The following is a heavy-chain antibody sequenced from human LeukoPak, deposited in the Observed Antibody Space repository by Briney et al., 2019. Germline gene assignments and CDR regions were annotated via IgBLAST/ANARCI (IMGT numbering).Heavy chain of an antibody. CDR3: ARGIGITMIVVVISPYFDY. Sequence: ASVKVSCKASGGTFSSYAISWVRQAPGQGLEWMGWINPNSGGTNYAQKFQGRVTMTRDTSISTAYMELSRLRSDDTAVYYCARGIGITMIVVVISPYFDYWGQGTLVTVSS. CDR2: INPNSGGT. CDR1: GGTFSSYA. J-gene: IGHJ4*02. D-gene: IGHD3-22*01. V-gene: IGHV1-2*02.